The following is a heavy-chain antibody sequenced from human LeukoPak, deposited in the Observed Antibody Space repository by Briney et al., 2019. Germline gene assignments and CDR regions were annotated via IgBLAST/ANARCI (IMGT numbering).Heavy chain of an antibody. CDR1: GFTFSIYT. J-gene: IGHJ4*02. V-gene: IGHV3-21*01. Sequence: KSGGSLRLCCAASGFTFSIYTMNWVRQAPGKGLEWVSSISTSSHYTYYADSVKGRVTISRDNAKSSLYLQLDSLRAEDTAVYYCARDQCSTTTCPIDYWGQGTLVTVAS. CDR2: ISTSSHYT. D-gene: IGHD2-2*01. CDR3: ARDQCSTTTCPIDY.